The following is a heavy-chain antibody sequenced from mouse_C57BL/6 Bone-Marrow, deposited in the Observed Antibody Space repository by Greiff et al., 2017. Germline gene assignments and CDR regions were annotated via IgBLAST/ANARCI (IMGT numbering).Heavy chain of an antibody. V-gene: IGHV14-1*01. J-gene: IGHJ2*01. CDR2: IDPEDGDT. Sequence: VQLKESGAELVRPGASVKLSCTASGFNIKDYYMHWVKQRPEQGLEWIGRIDPEDGDTEYAPKFQGKATMNVDTSSNTAYLQLSSLTSEDTAVYYCTIRGPYGYDLDYWGQGTTLTVSS. CDR3: TIRGPYGYDLDY. CDR1: GFNIKDYY. D-gene: IGHD2-2*01.